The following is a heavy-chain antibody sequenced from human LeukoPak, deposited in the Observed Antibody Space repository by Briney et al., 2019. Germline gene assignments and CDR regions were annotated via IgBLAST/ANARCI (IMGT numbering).Heavy chain of an antibody. CDR2: IASGFQT. Sequence: GGSLRLYCTVSGFTLGSHDMHWVRQTTGEGLEWVADIASGFQTFYAGSVKGRFTVSREDAKNSLYLQMNTLRAGDTAVYYCVREARAYPSTYFDYWGQGTLVTVSS. J-gene: IGHJ4*02. V-gene: IGHV3-13*01. CDR1: GFTLGSHD. CDR3: VREARAYPSTYFDY. D-gene: IGHD2-2*02.